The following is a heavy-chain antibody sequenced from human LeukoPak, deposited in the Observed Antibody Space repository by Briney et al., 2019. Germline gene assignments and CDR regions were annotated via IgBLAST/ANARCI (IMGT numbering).Heavy chain of an antibody. CDR2: ISYDGSNK. Sequence: GGSLRLSCAASGFTFSTYAMHWVRQAPGKGLEWVAVISYDGSNKYYADSVKGRFTISRDNSKNTLYLQMNSLRAEDTALYYCAREPGLPTRPDAFDIWGQGTMVTVSS. CDR3: AREPGLPTRPDAFDI. J-gene: IGHJ3*02. CDR1: GFTFSTYA. V-gene: IGHV3-30*04.